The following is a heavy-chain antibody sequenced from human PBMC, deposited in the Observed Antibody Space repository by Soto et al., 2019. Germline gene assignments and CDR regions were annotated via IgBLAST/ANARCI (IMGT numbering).Heavy chain of an antibody. J-gene: IGHJ4*02. V-gene: IGHV4-59*01. D-gene: IGHD1-20*01. CDR1: GVSITPYY. Sequence: SETLSLTCTVSGVSITPYYWTWIRHPPGKGLEWIGYVYHTGNTYYNPSLKSRVTISLDTSKNQVSLSLKSVTAADTAVYYCAREQYNWKLWGQGTLVTASS. CDR2: VYHTGNT. CDR3: AREQYNWKL.